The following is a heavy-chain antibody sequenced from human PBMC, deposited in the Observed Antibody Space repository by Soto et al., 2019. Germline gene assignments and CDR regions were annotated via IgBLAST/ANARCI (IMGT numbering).Heavy chain of an antibody. Sequence: EVQLVESGGGSVQPGGSLRLQCAASGFTLSRHWMYWVRQAPGKGLSWVSRITSDGGSARYADSVNGRVTVARDNAKNMLYLEMNGLRVEDSAVYYCAREAIYSRGRGMDLWGQGILLTVSS. V-gene: IGHV3-74*01. CDR2: ITSDGGSA. CDR3: AREAIYSRGRGMDL. CDR1: GFTLSRHW. J-gene: IGHJ5*02. D-gene: IGHD4-4*01.